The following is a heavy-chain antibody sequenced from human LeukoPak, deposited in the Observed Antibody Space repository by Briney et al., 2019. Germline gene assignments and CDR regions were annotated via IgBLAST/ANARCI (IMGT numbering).Heavy chain of an antibody. CDR3: ARNYYGSGSFYVHN. D-gene: IGHD3-10*01. Sequence: PSDTLSLTCAVSGGSISNGGYSWSWIRQPAGKGLEWIGLIYHSGTTHYSPSLKSRLTFSLDKSKNQFSLKLTSVTAADTALYYCARNYYGSGSFYVHNWGQGTLVTVSS. CDR1: GGSISNGGYS. J-gene: IGHJ4*02. CDR2: IYHSGTT. V-gene: IGHV4-30-2*01.